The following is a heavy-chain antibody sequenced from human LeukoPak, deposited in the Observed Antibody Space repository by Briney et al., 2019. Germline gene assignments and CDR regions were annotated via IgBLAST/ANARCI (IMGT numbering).Heavy chain of an antibody. CDR1: GYSISSDCY. CDR2: IYHSGST. J-gene: IGHJ4*02. CDR3: ARDLDGSFDY. Sequence: SETLSLTCAVSGYSISSDCYWGWIRQPPGKGLEWIGSIYHSGSTSYNPSLKSRVTISVDTSKNQFSLKLTSVTAADSAVYYCARDLDGSFDYWGQGTLVTVSS. V-gene: IGHV4-38-2*02.